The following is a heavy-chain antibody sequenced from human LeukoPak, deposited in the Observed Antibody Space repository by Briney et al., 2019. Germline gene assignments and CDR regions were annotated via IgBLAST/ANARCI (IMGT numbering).Heavy chain of an antibody. CDR2: INEDGSTK. J-gene: IGHJ4*02. CDR1: GFTVSNYW. V-gene: IGHV3-7*03. Sequence: GGSLRLSCAASGFTVSNYWMSWVRQAPRKGLEWVAIINEDGSTKYYVDSLKGRFVISRDNAKNSLYLQMSGLRADDTAVYYCARDYWRSIEYWGQGALVTVSS. D-gene: IGHD2-2*01. CDR3: ARDYWRSIEY.